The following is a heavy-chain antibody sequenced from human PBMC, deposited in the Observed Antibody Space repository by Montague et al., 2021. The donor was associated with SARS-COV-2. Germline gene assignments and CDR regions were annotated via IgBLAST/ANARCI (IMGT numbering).Heavy chain of an antibody. CDR1: GGSTKTMRYY. V-gene: IGHV4-39*07. Sequence: SETLSLTCSVSGGSTKTMRYYWAWLRQSPGKGLEWIASVYYTGHTYYTPSLAARTAISPDTSTNHFSLTLSSVAADDTAIYYCATDRAGYYYFDNWGQGTPVIVSS. CDR2: VYYTGHT. CDR3: ATDRAGYYYFDN. D-gene: IGHD3-10*01. J-gene: IGHJ4*02.